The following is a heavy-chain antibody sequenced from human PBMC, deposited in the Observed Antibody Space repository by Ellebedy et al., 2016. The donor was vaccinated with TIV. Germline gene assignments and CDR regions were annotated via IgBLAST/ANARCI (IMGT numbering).Heavy chain of an antibody. V-gene: IGHV1-8*01. CDR1: GYTFTSYD. CDR2: MNPDSGNT. D-gene: IGHD2-15*01. CDR3: ARGIRMPSDY. Sequence: AASVKVSCKASGYTFTSYDINWVRQATGQGLEWMGWMNPDSGNTAYAQKFQGRVSMTRYTAIRTAYLELSNLRSDDTAVYYCARGIRMPSDYWGQGTLVTVSS. J-gene: IGHJ4*02.